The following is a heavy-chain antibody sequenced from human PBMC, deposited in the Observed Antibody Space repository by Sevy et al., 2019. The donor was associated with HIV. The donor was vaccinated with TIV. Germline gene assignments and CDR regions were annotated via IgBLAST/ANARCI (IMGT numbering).Heavy chain of an antibody. J-gene: IGHJ3*02. D-gene: IGHD3-22*01. Sequence: GGYLRLSCAASGFTFSSYWMHWVRQAPGKGLVWVSRINSDGSSTNFADSVKGRFTRSRDNAKNTLYLQMNSLRAEDTAVYYCARDWVYDTSGYYLEAAFDIWGQGTMVIVSS. CDR3: ARDWVYDTSGYYLEAAFDI. CDR2: INSDGSST. CDR1: GFTFSSYW. V-gene: IGHV3-74*01.